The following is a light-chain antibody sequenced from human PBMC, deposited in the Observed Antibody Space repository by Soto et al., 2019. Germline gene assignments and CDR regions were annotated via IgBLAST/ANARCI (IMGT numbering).Light chain of an antibody. J-gene: IGKJ1*01. V-gene: IGKV1-27*01. CDR1: QGISNS. CDR2: AAS. Sequence: DIQMTQSPSSLSASVGDRVTITCRASQGISNSLAWYQQKPGKVPKLLVYAASTLQSGVPSRFSGSGSGTDFTLPISSLQPEDVATYYCQKDNSAPWTFGQGTKVEIK. CDR3: QKDNSAPWT.